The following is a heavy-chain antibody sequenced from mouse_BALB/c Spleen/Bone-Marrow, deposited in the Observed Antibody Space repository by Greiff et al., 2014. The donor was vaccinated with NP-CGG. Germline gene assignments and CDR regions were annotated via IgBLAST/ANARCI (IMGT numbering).Heavy chain of an antibody. CDR2: IDPANGNT. D-gene: IGHD1-1*01. CDR1: GFNIKDTY. J-gene: IGHJ3*01. V-gene: IGHV14-3*02. CDR3: ASYYYGSSSSAY. Sequence: EVQLQQSGAELVKPGASVKLSCTASGFNIKDTYMHWVKQRPEQGLEWIGRIDPANGNTKYDPKFQGKAIITADTSSNTAYLQLSSLTSEDTAVYYCASYYYGSSSSAYWGQGTLVTVSA.